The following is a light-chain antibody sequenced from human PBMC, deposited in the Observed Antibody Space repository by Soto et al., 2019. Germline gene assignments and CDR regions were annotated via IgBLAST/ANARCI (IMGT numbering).Light chain of an antibody. CDR3: GSWDSSLNVYL. Sequence: QSVLTQPPSVSTASGQKVTISCSGSSSNIGDNYVSWYQQLPGTAPKLLIYDNDKRPSGIPDRFSGSKSGTSATLDITGPQTGDEADYYCGSWDSSLNVYLIGTGTQLTVL. J-gene: IGLJ1*01. CDR2: DND. CDR1: SSNIGDNY. V-gene: IGLV1-51*01.